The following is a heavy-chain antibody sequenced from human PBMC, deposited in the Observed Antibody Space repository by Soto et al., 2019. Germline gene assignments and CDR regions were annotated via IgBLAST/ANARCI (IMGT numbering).Heavy chain of an antibody. CDR3: VRDGRERQFDY. V-gene: IGHV4-59*01. CDR2: IYYSGSAS. J-gene: IGHJ4*02. Sequence: QVRLQESGPGLVKPSETLSLTCVVSGAAISGYYWSWIRQPPGTGLEWIGFIYYSGSASNYSPSLKTRVTISVDTSKNNISLRLGSVTAADTAIYYCVRDGRERQFDYWGQGTLVTVSS. CDR1: GAAISGYY. D-gene: IGHD1-26*01.